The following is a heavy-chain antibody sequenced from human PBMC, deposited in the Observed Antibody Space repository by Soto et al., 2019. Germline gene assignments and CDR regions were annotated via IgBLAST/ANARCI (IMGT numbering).Heavy chain of an antibody. CDR2: ISYHGSDK. CDR1: GFTFSNYV. V-gene: IGHV3-30*18. Sequence: QVQLVESGGGVVQPGRSLRLSCAASGFTFSNYVMHWVRQAPGRGLEWVAVISYHGSDKYYADSVKGRFTISRDNYKNTLYLQMDSLRAEDTAVYYCAKDHLTTTVTTVSYWGQGTLVTVSS. D-gene: IGHD4-17*01. J-gene: IGHJ4*02. CDR3: AKDHLTTTVTTVSY.